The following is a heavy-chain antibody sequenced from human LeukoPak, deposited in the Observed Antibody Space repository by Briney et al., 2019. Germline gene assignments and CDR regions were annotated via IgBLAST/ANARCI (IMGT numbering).Heavy chain of an antibody. CDR2: ITSDSRYI. CDR3: ARDTSSGSYHMDAFDI. Sequence: GGSLRLSCAASGFTFSSYYMNWVRQAPGKGLEWVSYITSDSRYIFYADSVKGRFTISRDNAKNSLYLQMNSLRAEDTAVYYCARDTSSGSYHMDAFDIWGQGTMVTVSS. D-gene: IGHD1-26*01. V-gene: IGHV3-21*01. CDR1: GFTFSSYY. J-gene: IGHJ3*02.